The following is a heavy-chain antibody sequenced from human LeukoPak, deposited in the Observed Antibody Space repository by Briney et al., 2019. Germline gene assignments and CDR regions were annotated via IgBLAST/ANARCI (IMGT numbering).Heavy chain of an antibody. CDR3: ARLNWAYYGSGGPFSY. CDR2: IYPGDSDT. J-gene: IGHJ4*02. D-gene: IGHD3-10*01. Sequence: GESLKISCKGSGYSFTSYWIGWVRQMPGKGLEWMGIIYPGDSDTRYSPSFQGQVTISADKSISTAYLQSSSLKASDTAMYYCARLNWAYYGSGGPFSYWGQGTLVTVSS. CDR1: GYSFTSYW. V-gene: IGHV5-51*01.